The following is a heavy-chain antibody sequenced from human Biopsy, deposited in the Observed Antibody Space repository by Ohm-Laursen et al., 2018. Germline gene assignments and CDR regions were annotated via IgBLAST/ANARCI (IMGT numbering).Heavy chain of an antibody. J-gene: IGHJ4*02. CDR1: GGSFSGYY. V-gene: IGHV4-34*09. CDR2: INHSGST. Sequence: TLSLTCVVFGGSFSGYYWSWIRQPPGKGLEWIGEINHSGSTNNNPSLKSRVSISVDTSKNQFSLKLNSVTVADTAVYYCARHSAEKSGYDGDYFDYWGQGTLVTVSS. CDR3: ARHSAEKSGYDGDYFDY. D-gene: IGHD6-25*01.